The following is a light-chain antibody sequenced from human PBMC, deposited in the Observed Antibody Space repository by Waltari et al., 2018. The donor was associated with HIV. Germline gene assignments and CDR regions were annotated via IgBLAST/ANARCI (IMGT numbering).Light chain of an antibody. J-gene: IGKJ1*01. Sequence: IQMTQSSSSLSASVGYRVTIPCRASQSLSSWLAWYQQKPGKAPDLLIYRASSLQSGVPSRFSGSGSGTEFTLTISSLQPNDSATYHCQQYQSYSWTFGQGTKVEIK. CDR1: QSLSSW. V-gene: IGKV1-5*03. CDR3: QQYQSYSWT. CDR2: RAS.